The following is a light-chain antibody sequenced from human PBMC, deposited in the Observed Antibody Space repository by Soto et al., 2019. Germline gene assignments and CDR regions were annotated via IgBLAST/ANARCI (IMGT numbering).Light chain of an antibody. J-gene: IGLJ3*02. Sequence: QSALTQPASVSGSPGQSITISCTGSSSDVGGYNLVSWYQRHPGKAPKLIIYEGSKRPSGVSNRFSGSKSGNTASLTISGLQAEDEADYHCCSYAGVSTFGVFGGGTQLTVL. CDR3: CSYAGVSTFGV. CDR2: EGS. CDR1: SSDVGGYNL. V-gene: IGLV2-23*01.